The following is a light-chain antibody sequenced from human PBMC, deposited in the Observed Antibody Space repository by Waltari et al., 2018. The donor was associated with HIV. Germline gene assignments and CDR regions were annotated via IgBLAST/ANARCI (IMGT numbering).Light chain of an antibody. CDR3: AAWDDNLSGWV. Sequence: QSVLTQPPSASGTPGPSVHISSSGSSSNIGRNYVSWYQQLPGTAPKLLIYRNNQRPSGVPDRFSGFKSGSSASLAISGLRSEDEADYYCAAWDDNLSGWVFGGGSKLTIL. CDR2: RNN. CDR1: SSNIGRNY. V-gene: IGLV1-47*01. J-gene: IGLJ3*02.